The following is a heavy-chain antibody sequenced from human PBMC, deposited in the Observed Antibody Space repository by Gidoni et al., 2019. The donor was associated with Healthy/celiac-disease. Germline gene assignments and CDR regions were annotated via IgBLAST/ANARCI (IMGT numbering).Heavy chain of an antibody. Sequence: QVQLVQSGAEVKKPGSSVKVSCKASGGTFSSYAISWVRQAPGPGLEWLGGIIPIFGTAHYAQKFQGRVTITADESTSTAYMELSSLRSEDTAVYYCAREAIEMATRYWYFDLWGRGTLVTVSS. V-gene: IGHV1-69*01. CDR3: AREAIEMATRYWYFDL. J-gene: IGHJ2*01. D-gene: IGHD5-12*01. CDR2: IIPIFGTA. CDR1: GGTFSSYA.